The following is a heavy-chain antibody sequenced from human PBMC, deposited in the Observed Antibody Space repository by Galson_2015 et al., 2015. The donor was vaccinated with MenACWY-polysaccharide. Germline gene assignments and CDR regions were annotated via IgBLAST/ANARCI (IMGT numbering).Heavy chain of an antibody. V-gene: IGHV5-51*01. CDR3: VRQGGQLVSLDF. D-gene: IGHD6-6*01. CDR2: INLGDSET. Sequence: QSGAEVKKPGEFLKISCRGSGYSFPPYWTGWGRQMPGKGLEWWGIINLGDSETRYSPSFQGQVTISVDKSISTAYLQWSSLKASDTTMYYCVRQGGQLVSLDFWGQGTLVTVSS. J-gene: IGHJ4*02. CDR1: GYSFPPYW.